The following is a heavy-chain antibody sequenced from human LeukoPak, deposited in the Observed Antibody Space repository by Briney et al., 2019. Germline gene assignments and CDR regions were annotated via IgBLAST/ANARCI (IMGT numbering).Heavy chain of an antibody. CDR2: ISYDGSNK. V-gene: IGHV3-30*18. J-gene: IGHJ4*02. D-gene: IGHD2-2*01. Sequence: PGGSLRLSCAASGFTFSSYGMHWVRQAPGKGLEWVAIISYDGSNKYYADSVQGRFTISRDNSKNTLYLQMNSLRVEDTALYYCAKDSGYCDTTSCRLANWGQGPLVTVSS. CDR1: GFTFSSYG. CDR3: AKDSGYCDTTSCRLAN.